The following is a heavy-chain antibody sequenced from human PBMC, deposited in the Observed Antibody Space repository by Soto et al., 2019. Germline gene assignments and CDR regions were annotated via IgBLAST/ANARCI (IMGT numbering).Heavy chain of an antibody. CDR1: GGSISSYY. CDR2: IYYSGST. J-gene: IGHJ4*02. D-gene: IGHD2-21*01. Sequence: SETLSLTCTVSGGSISSYYWSWIRQPPGKGLEWIGYIYYSGSTNYNPSLKSRVTVSLDTSKNQFSLKVNSVTAADTAVYYCARGLLAYCGGASALFDTWGQGIMLTVSS. CDR3: ARGLLAYCGGASALFDT. V-gene: IGHV4-59*01.